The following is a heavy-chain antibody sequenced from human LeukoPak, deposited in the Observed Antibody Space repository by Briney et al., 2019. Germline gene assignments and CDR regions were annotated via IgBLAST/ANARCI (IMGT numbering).Heavy chain of an antibody. Sequence: GGSLRLSCAASGFTFSSYWMSWVRQAPGKGLEWVANIKQDGSEKYYVDSVKGRFIISRDNAKDSLYLQMNSLRAEDAAVYYCAKGYIIAGRQWYLDLWGRGTLVGVSS. CDR1: GFTFSSYW. J-gene: IGHJ2*01. CDR3: AKGYIIAGRQWYLDL. CDR2: IKQDGSEK. D-gene: IGHD6-13*01. V-gene: IGHV3-7*01.